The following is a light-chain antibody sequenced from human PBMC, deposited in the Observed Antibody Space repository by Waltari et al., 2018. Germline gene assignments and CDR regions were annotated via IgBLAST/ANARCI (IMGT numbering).Light chain of an antibody. V-gene: IGKV3-20*01. J-gene: IGKJ1*01. CDR2: HAS. Sequence: EIVLTQSPSTLSLAPGERATLPCRARQSVGRFLAWYQQKPGQAPRLLIYHASIRATGIPDRFSGSGSGTDFSLTISGLEPEDFAVYYCQKYVNLPATFGKGTKVEIK. CDR3: QKYVNLPAT. CDR1: QSVGRF.